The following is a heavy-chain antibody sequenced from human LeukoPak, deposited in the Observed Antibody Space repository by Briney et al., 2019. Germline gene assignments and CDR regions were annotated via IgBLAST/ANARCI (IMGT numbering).Heavy chain of an antibody. CDR3: ARGPYCSSRGAYYYGMDV. J-gene: IGHJ6*02. CDR2: IYSNGNT. CDR1: GGSFSSSY. V-gene: IGHV4-59*12. Sequence: SETLSLTCIVSGGSFSSSYWSWIRQPPGKGLEWIAYIYSNGNTNYNPSLKSRVTISVDTSKNQFSLKLSSVTAADTAVYYCARGPYCSSRGAYYYGMDVWGQGTTVTVSS. D-gene: IGHD2-2*01.